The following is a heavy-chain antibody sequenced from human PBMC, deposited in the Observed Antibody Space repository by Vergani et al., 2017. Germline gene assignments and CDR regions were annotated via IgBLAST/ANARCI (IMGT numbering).Heavy chain of an antibody. J-gene: IGHJ5*02. D-gene: IGHD3-10*01. Sequence: QVQLQESGPGLVKPSQTLSLTCTVSGGSISSGDYYWSWIRQPPGKGLEWIGYIYYCGSTYYKPSLKSRVNISVETSKNQFSLKLSSVTAADTAVYYCARVEALWFGDGLFDPWGQGTLVTVSS. CDR2: IYYCGST. CDR3: ARVEALWFGDGLFDP. V-gene: IGHV4-30-4*01. CDR1: GGSISSGDYY.